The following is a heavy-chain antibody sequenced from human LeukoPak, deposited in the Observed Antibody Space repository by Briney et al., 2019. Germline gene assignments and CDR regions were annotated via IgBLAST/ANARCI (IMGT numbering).Heavy chain of an antibody. J-gene: IGHJ3*02. V-gene: IGHV3-21*01. Sequence: GGSLRLSCAASGFTFSSYSMNWVRQAPGKGLEWVSSISSSSSYIYYADSVKGRFTISRDNSKNTLYLQMNSLRAEDTAVYYCARVNTIFGVAYAFDIWGQGTMVTVSS. D-gene: IGHD3-3*01. CDR2: ISSSSSYI. CDR1: GFTFSSYS. CDR3: ARVNTIFGVAYAFDI.